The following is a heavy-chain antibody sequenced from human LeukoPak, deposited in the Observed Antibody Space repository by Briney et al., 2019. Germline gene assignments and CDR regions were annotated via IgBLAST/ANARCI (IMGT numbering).Heavy chain of an antibody. CDR3: ARSSGYVDY. D-gene: IGHD6-19*01. V-gene: IGHV3-74*01. CDR1: GFTFSSYW. CDR2: INTDGSTT. Sequence: GGSLRLSCAASGFTFSSYWMHWVRQAPGMGLVWVSRINTDGSTTTYADSVKGRFIISRDNAKNTLYLQMNTLRAEDTAIYYCARSSGYVDYWGQGTLVTVSS. J-gene: IGHJ4*02.